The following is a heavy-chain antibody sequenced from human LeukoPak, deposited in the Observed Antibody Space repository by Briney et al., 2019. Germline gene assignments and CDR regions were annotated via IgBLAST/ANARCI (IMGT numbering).Heavy chain of an antibody. V-gene: IGHV1-2*06. CDR2: INPNSGGT. Sequence: ASVKVSCKASGYTFSGYYMHWVRQAPGQGLEWMGRINPNSGGTNYAQKFQGRVTMTRDTSISTAYMELSRLRSDDTAVYYCARAYCTNGVCYIGYWGQGTLVTVSS. J-gene: IGHJ4*02. CDR3: ARAYCTNGVCYIGY. CDR1: GYTFSGYY. D-gene: IGHD2-8*01.